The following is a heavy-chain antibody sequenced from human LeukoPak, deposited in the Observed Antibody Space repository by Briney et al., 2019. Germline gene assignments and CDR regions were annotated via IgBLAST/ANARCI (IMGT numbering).Heavy chain of an antibody. Sequence: SGRSLRPSCAASGFTLSSYRMNWVRQAPGKGLEWVSYISSSSSTIYYADSVKGRFTISRDNAKNSLYLQMNSLRDEDTAVYYCARDPSFYCGGECYPDAFDIWGQGTMVTVSS. CDR1: GFTLSSYR. J-gene: IGHJ3*02. CDR2: ISSSSSTI. D-gene: IGHD2-21*01. V-gene: IGHV3-48*02. CDR3: ARDPSFYCGGECYPDAFDI.